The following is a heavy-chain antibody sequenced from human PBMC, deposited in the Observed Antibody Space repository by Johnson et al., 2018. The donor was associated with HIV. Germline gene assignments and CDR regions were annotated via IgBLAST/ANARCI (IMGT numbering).Heavy chain of an antibody. J-gene: IGHJ3*02. V-gene: IGHV3-74*01. CDR2: INSDGSST. D-gene: IGHD1-7*01. CDR1: GFTFSSYW. CDR3: ARRGNYLADAFDI. Sequence: VKLVESGGGLVQPGGSLRLSCAASGFTFSSYWMHWVRQAPGKGLVWVSRINSDGSSTSYADSVKGRFTISRDNAKNTLYLQMNSLRAEDTAVYYCARRGNYLADAFDIWGQGTMVTVSS.